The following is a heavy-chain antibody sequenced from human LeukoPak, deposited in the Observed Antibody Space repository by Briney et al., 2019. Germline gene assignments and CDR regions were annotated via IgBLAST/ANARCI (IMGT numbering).Heavy chain of an antibody. V-gene: IGHV4-34*01. CDR1: GGSFSGYY. Sequence: KSSETLSLTCAVYGGSFSGYYWSWIRQPPGRWLEWIGEINHSGSTNYNPSIKSRVTISVDTSKNQFSLKLRSVTAADTAVYYCARDHGTSWYQYFDSWGQGIRVTVSS. D-gene: IGHD6-13*01. CDR3: ARDHGTSWYQYFDS. J-gene: IGHJ4*02. CDR2: INHSGST.